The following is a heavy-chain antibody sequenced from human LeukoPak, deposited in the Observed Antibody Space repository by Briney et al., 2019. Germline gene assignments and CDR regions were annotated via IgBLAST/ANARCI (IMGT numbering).Heavy chain of an antibody. V-gene: IGHV3-21*04. Sequence: GGSLRLSCAASGFTFSSYSMNWVRQAPGKGLEWVSSISSSSSYIYYADSVKGRFTISRDNAKNSLYLQMNSLRAEDTAVYYCAKGIRRDGYNLFDYWGQGTLVTVSS. J-gene: IGHJ4*02. CDR2: ISSSSSYI. D-gene: IGHD5-24*01. CDR3: AKGIRRDGYNLFDY. CDR1: GFTFSSYS.